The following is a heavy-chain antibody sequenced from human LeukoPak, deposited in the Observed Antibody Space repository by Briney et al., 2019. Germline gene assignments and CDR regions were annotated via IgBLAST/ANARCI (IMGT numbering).Heavy chain of an antibody. V-gene: IGHV3-74*01. CDR1: GFTFSKYW. CDR3: AKDPLSGFNWFDP. Sequence: PGGSLRLSCAASGFTFSKYWMHWVRQAPGKGLVWVSRINTDGSSTNYADSVKGRFSISRDNSKNTLYLQMNSLRAEDTAVYYCAKDPLSGFNWFDPWGQGTLVTVSS. J-gene: IGHJ5*02. CDR2: INTDGSST. D-gene: IGHD2/OR15-2a*01.